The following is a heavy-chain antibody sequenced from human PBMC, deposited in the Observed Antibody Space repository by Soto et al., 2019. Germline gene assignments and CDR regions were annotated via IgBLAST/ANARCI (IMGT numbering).Heavy chain of an antibody. J-gene: IGHJ3*01. Sequence: EVQLLDSGGGLVQPGGSLRLSYAAYGFTFSSYAMSWVRQAPGKGLEWVSSISGSGGGTYYADSVKGRFTISRDNSKITPSLQMNSLRAEDTAVYYCAKSRGSVSYFNPSDAFDFWGQGTMVTVSS. D-gene: IGHD3-10*01. V-gene: IGHV3-23*01. CDR2: ISGSGGGT. CDR3: AKSRGSVSYFNPSDAFDF. CDR1: GFTFSSYA.